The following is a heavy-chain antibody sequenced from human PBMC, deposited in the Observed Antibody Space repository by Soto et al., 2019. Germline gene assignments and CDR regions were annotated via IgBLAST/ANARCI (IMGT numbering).Heavy chain of an antibody. Sequence: SETLSLTCTVSGASISSGDYFWSWIRQSPGKGLEWIGYIYDSGSSYYNPSLKSRVTMSVDTSKNQFSLRLRSVTAADTAVYYCAREKGYISGPKNFDYWGQGTLVTVSS. CDR2: IYDSGSS. V-gene: IGHV4-30-4*01. CDR3: AREKGYISGPKNFDY. J-gene: IGHJ4*02. D-gene: IGHD5-12*01. CDR1: GASISSGDYF.